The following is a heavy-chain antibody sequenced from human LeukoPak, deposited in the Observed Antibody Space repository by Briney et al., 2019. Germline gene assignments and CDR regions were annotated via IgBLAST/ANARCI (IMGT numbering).Heavy chain of an antibody. D-gene: IGHD2-2*01. Sequence: GGSLRLSCAASGFTFSSYGMHWVRQAPGKGLEWVAFIRYDGSNKYYADSVKGRFTISRDNSENTLYLQMNSLRAEDTAVYYCAKDHAVVVPQTYGRTVDYWGQGTLVTVSS. CDR3: AKDHAVVVPQTYGRTVDY. CDR1: GFTFSSYG. V-gene: IGHV3-30*02. CDR2: IRYDGSNK. J-gene: IGHJ4*02.